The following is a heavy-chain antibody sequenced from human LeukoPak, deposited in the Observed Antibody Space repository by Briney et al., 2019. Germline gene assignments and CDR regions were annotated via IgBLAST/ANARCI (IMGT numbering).Heavy chain of an antibody. D-gene: IGHD4-23*01. Sequence: PGRSLRLSCAASGFTFSSYGMHWVRQAPGQGLEWMGVINPSGGSTSYVQKFQGRVTMTRDTSTSTVYMELSSLRSEDTAVYYCARGRSPYGGVYYFDYWGQGTLVTVSS. CDR1: GFTFSSYG. J-gene: IGHJ4*02. CDR2: INPSGGST. V-gene: IGHV1-46*01. CDR3: ARGRSPYGGVYYFDY.